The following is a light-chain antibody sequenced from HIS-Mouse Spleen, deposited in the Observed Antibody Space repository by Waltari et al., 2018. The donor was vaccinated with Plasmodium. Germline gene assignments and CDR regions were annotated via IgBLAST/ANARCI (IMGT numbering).Light chain of an antibody. V-gene: IGLV2-8*01. CDR1: SSDVGGYNY. Sequence: QSALTQPPSASGSPGQSVTISCTGTSSDVGGYNYVSWYQPHPGNAPTLMIYEVSKRPSGVPDRFSGSKSGNTASLTVSGLQAEDEADYYCSSYAGSNNLVFGGGTKLTVL. J-gene: IGLJ2*01. CDR2: EVS. CDR3: SSYAGSNNLV.